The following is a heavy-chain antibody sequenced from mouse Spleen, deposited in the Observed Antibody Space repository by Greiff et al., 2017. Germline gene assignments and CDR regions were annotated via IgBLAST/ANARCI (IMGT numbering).Heavy chain of an antibody. Sequence: VQLQQSGTVLARPGASVKMSCKASGYTFTSYWMHWVKQRPGQGLEWIGAIYPGNSDTSYTQKFKGKAKLTAVTSTSTAYMELSSLTNEDSAVYYCTRGELGEAMDYWGQGTSVTVSS. CDR1: GYTFTSYW. CDR2: IYPGNSDT. V-gene: IGHV1-5*01. D-gene: IGHD4-1*01. CDR3: TRGELGEAMDY. J-gene: IGHJ4*01.